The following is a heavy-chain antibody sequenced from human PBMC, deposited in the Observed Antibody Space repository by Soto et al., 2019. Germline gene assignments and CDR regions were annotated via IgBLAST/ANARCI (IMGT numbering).Heavy chain of an antibody. Sequence: QVQLQQWGAGLLKPSETLSLTCAVYGGSFSGYYWRWIRQPPGKGLEWIGEINHSGSTNYNPSLKSRVTISVDTSKNQFSLKLSSVTAADTAVYYCARRRYYYGSGSYSYFDYWGQGTLVTVSS. D-gene: IGHD3-10*01. V-gene: IGHV4-34*01. J-gene: IGHJ4*02. CDR2: INHSGST. CDR1: GGSFSGYY. CDR3: ARRRYYYGSGSYSYFDY.